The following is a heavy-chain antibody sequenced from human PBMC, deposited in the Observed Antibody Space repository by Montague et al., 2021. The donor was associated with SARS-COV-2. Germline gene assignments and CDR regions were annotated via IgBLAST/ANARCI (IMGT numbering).Heavy chain of an antibody. J-gene: IGHJ4*02. CDR3: ARVFPRWQQCDPYFDY. D-gene: IGHD5-24*01. CDR1: GGSTSRYY. CDR2: IYDSGST. Sequence: SETLSLTCTVSGGSTSRYYWSWIRQPPGKGLEWIGYIYDSGSTNYNPALKSRVTISVDTSKNQFSLKLSSVTAADTAVYYCARVFPRWQQCDPYFDYWGQGTLVTVSS. V-gene: IGHV4-59*01.